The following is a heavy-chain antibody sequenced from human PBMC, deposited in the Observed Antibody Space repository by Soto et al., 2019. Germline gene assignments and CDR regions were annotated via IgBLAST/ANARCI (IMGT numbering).Heavy chain of an antibody. CDR3: ARDILSGGAYPDS. D-gene: IGHD3-10*01. J-gene: IGHJ5*01. V-gene: IGHV3-21*01. CDR2: ISSGSSYI. Sequence: GGSLRLSCAASGFTFSTYTMNWVRQAPGKGLEWITSISSGSSYIYYAGSVKGRFTISRDNAKNSLFLQMNSLRADDTAVYYCARDILSGGAYPDSWGQGTKVTVSS. CDR1: GFTFSTYT.